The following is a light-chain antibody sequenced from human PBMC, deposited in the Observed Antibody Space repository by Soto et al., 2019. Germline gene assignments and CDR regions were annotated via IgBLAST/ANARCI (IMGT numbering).Light chain of an antibody. CDR1: SSNIGAGYD. CDR3: QSYDISPYVV. J-gene: IGLJ2*01. V-gene: IGLV1-40*01. Sequence: QSVLTQPPSVSGAPGQRVTISCTGSSSNIGAGYDVHWYQQLPGTAPKLLIYGNSNRPSGVPDRFSGSKSGTSASLAITGLQAEAEADYYCQSYDISPYVVFGGGTKLTVL. CDR2: GNS.